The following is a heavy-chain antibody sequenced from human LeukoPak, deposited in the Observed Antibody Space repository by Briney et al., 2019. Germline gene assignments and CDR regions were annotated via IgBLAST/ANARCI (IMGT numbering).Heavy chain of an antibody. CDR2: IIPILGIA. V-gene: IGHV1-69*10. CDR1: GGTFISYT. J-gene: IGHJ4*02. D-gene: IGHD2-2*01. CDR3: AREAHNCSSTSCYFKGGIFDY. Sequence: SVKVSCKASGGTFISYTISWVGQAPGQGREGMGGIIPILGIANYAQKFQGRVTIPADKSTSTAYMELSSLRSEDTAVYYCAREAHNCSSTSCYFKGGIFDYWGQGTLVTVSS.